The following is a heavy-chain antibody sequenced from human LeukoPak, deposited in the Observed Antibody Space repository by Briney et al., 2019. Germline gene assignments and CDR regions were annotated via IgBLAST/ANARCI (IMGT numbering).Heavy chain of an antibody. CDR3: ARVASYFRVEQVWFGSWD. CDR2: IYTSGST. D-gene: IGHD3-10*01. J-gene: IGHJ4*02. V-gene: IGHV4-61*02. Sequence: PSETLSLTCTVSGGSISSGSHYWSWVRQPAGKGLEWIGRIYTSGSTNYNPSLKSRVIISVDMSKNQFSLKLRSVTAADTAVYYCARVASYFRVEQVWFGSWDWGQGTLVTVSS. CDR1: GGSISSGSHY.